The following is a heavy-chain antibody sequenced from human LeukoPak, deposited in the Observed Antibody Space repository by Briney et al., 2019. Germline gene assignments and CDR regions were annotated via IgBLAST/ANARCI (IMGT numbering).Heavy chain of an antibody. CDR2: VDPEDGET. D-gene: IGHD3-22*01. J-gene: IGHJ4*02. V-gene: IGHV1-69-2*01. Sequence: ASVKVSCKASGGTFSSYAISWVRQAPGKGLEWMGRVDPEDGETIYAEKFQGRVTITADTSTDTAYMELSSLRSEDTAVYYCATLYDSTRDYWGQGTLVTVSS. CDR1: GGTFSSYA. CDR3: ATLYDSTRDY.